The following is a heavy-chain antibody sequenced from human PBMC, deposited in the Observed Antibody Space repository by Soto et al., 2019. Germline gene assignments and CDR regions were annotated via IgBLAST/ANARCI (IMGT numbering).Heavy chain of an antibody. Sequence: QITLKESGPTLVKPTQTLTLTCTFSGFSLSTSGVGVGWIRQPPGKALEWLALIYWNDDKRYSPSLKSRLTITKDTSKNPVVLTMTNMDPVDTATYSCARHYYDSSGWGDYGMDVWGQGTTVTVSS. D-gene: IGHD3-22*01. J-gene: IGHJ6*02. CDR2: IYWNDDK. CDR3: ARHYYDSSGWGDYGMDV. V-gene: IGHV2-5*01. CDR1: GFSLSTSGVG.